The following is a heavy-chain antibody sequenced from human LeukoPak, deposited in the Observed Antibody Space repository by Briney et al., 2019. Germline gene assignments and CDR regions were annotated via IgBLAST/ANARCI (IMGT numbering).Heavy chain of an antibody. V-gene: IGHV3-30*02. CDR1: GFTFSSYG. D-gene: IGHD3-22*01. CDR2: IRYDGSNK. CDR3: ARYYYDSSGYPRGFDY. Sequence: PGGSLRLSCAASGFTFSSYGMHWVRQAPGKGLEWVAFIRYDGSNKYYADSVKGRFTISRDNSKNTLYLQMNSLRAEDTAVYYCARYYYDSSGYPRGFDYWGQGTLVTVSS. J-gene: IGHJ4*02.